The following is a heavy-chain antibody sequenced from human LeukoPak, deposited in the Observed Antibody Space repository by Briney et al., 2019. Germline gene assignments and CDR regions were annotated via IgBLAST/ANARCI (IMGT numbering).Heavy chain of an antibody. CDR2: INQSGST. D-gene: IGHD3-9*01. V-gene: IGHV4-34*01. Sequence: SETLSLTCAVYGGSFSGYYWSWIRQPPGRGLEWIGEINQSGSTNYNPSLKSRVTISVDTSKNQFSLKLSSVTAADTAVYYCARGRRYFYFQHWGQGTLVTVSS. CDR3: ARGRRYFYFQH. CDR1: GGSFSGYY. J-gene: IGHJ1*01.